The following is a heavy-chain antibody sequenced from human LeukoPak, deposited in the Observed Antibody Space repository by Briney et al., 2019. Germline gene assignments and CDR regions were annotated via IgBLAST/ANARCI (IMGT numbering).Heavy chain of an antibody. CDR1: GGSTSSYY. D-gene: IGHD3-22*01. V-gene: IGHV4-59*01. J-gene: IGHJ5*02. CDR2: IYYSGST. Sequence: SETLSLTCTVSGGSTSSYYWNWIRQPPGRGLEWIGYIYYSGSTNYNPSLKSRVTISVDTSKNQFSLKLSSVTAADTAVYYCARGESSASNWFDPWGQGTLVTVSS. CDR3: ARGESSASNWFDP.